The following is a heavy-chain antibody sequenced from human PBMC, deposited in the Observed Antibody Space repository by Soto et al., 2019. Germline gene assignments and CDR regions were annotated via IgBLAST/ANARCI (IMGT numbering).Heavy chain of an antibody. J-gene: IGHJ4*02. CDR1: GFTCSNYG. Sequence: GGSLRLSCVGPGFTCSNYGMHWVRQPPGKGLEWVALISDDGDKRYYADSVRGRLIIYRDNSKDTLYLKMNSLGPDDTAVYFCAKARVRIVGANSFDYWGQGTPVTVSS. CDR3: AKARVRIVGANSFDY. V-gene: IGHV3-30*18. CDR2: ISDDGDKR. D-gene: IGHD1-26*01.